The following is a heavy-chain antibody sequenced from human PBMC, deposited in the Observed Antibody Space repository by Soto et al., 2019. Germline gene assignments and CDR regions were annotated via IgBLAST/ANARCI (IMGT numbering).Heavy chain of an antibody. CDR1: GGSISSYY. CDR3: ARLEYSSSDWFDP. D-gene: IGHD6-6*01. CDR2: IYYSGST. Sequence: SETLSLTCTVSGGSISSYYWSWIRQPPGKGLEWIGYIYYSGSTNYNPSLKSRVTISVDTSKNQFSLKLSSVTAADTAVYYCARLEYSSSDWFDPWGQGTLVTVSS. J-gene: IGHJ5*02. V-gene: IGHV4-59*08.